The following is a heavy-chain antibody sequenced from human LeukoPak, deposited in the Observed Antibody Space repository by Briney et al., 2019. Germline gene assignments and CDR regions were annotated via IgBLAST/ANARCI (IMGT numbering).Heavy chain of an antibody. Sequence: PRGSLRLSCAASGFTFSIYAMSWVRQAPGKRLEWVSAISGSGGTAYYADSVKGRFTISRDNSKNTLYLQMNSLRAEDTAVYYCAKKGYYDGSGYYMYYFDHWGQGTLVTVSS. CDR3: AKKGYYDGSGYYMYYFDH. J-gene: IGHJ4*02. V-gene: IGHV3-23*01. CDR1: GFTFSIYA. CDR2: ISGSGGTA. D-gene: IGHD3-22*01.